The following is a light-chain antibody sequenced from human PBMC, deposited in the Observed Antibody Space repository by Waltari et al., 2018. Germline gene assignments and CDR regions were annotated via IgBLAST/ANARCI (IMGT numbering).Light chain of an antibody. CDR2: GAS. J-gene: IGKJ1*01. CDR3: QQYKSYKT. Sequence: DIQMTQSPSTLSASVGDTVIISCRASQSITTSLAWYPQKPGKAPSVLIYGASNLESGVPSRFSGSGSGTEFTLTISSLQPDDFATYYCQQYKSYKTFGQGTRVEIK. CDR1: QSITTS. V-gene: IGKV1-5*03.